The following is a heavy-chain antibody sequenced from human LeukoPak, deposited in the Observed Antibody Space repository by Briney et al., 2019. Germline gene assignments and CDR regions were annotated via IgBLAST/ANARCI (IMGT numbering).Heavy chain of an antibody. V-gene: IGHV3-23*01. Sequence: GGSLRLSCAASGFTFTTYAMNWVRRAPGKGLEWVSVISGSGGSTYYADSVKGRFTISRDNSKNTLYLEVNSLRAEDTAVYYCATAFYFDSSRPYWYFDLWGRGTLVTVSS. CDR3: ATAFYFDSSRPYWYFDL. CDR2: ISGSGGST. CDR1: GFTFTTYA. J-gene: IGHJ2*01. D-gene: IGHD3-22*01.